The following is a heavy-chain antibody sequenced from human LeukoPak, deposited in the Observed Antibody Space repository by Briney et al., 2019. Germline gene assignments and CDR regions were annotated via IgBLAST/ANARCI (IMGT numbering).Heavy chain of an antibody. Sequence: GGSLRLSCGASGFPFSTYAMTWVRQAPGKGPEWVSSISAGGGGTSNADSVKGRFTISRDNSKNTLYLQMDSLRAEDTAVYYCARDPGVRWLVGFDYWGQGTLVTVSS. CDR3: ARDPGVRWLVGFDY. D-gene: IGHD6-19*01. CDR2: ISAGGGGT. CDR1: GFPFSTYA. V-gene: IGHV3-23*01. J-gene: IGHJ4*02.